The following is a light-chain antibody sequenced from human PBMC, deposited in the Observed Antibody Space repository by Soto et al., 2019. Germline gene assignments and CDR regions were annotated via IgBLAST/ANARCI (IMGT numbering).Light chain of an antibody. J-gene: IGKJ3*01. CDR2: DAS. Sequence: EIVVTQSPATLSVSPGGRATLSCGASQSVSSNLAWYQQKPGQSPRLLIYDASTRATGIPARFRGSGSETEFTLTIGSLQSAASAVYYCQQYNNWPLFTFGPGTKVEIK. V-gene: IGKV3-15*01. CDR3: QQYNNWPLFT. CDR1: QSVSSN.